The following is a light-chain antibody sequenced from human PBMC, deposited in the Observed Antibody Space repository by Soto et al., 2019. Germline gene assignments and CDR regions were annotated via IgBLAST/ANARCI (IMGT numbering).Light chain of an antibody. Sequence: DIQMTQSPSTLSASVGDSVTITCRASQTISNWLAWYQQKPGKAPNLLIYKASTLESGFPSRFSGSESGTEFTLTLNSLQLDDFATYYCKQYKEYSTFVQGTKLEAK. CDR1: QTISNW. J-gene: IGKJ1*01. CDR2: KAS. CDR3: KQYKEYST. V-gene: IGKV1-5*03.